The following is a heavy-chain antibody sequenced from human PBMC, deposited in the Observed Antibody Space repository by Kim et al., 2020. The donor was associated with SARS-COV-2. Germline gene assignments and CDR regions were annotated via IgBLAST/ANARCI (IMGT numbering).Heavy chain of an antibody. D-gene: IGHD2-15*01. Sequence: GGSLRLSCAASGFTFSSYAMSWVRQAPGKGLEWVSAISGSGGSTYYADSVKGRFTISRDNSKNTLYLQMNSLRAEDTAVYYCAKDKRGGRVAATWHWFDPWGQGTLVTVSS. J-gene: IGHJ5*02. V-gene: IGHV3-23*01. CDR2: ISGSGGST. CDR3: AKDKRGGRVAATWHWFDP. CDR1: GFTFSSYA.